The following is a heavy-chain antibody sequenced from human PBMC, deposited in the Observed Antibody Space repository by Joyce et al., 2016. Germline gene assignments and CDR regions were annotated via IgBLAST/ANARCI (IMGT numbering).Heavy chain of an antibody. Sequence: QGQLVQSGAEVKKPGASVKVSCKASGYTFTTYGMSWVRQAPGQGLEGMGWISGYNGNTNYAQKFRGRVTMTADTSTSTAYMELRSLRSDDTAVYYCARLYYYGSGSVYYYYGMDVWGQGTTVTVSS. V-gene: IGHV1-18*01. D-gene: IGHD3-10*01. CDR2: ISGYNGNT. J-gene: IGHJ6*02. CDR1: GYTFTTYG. CDR3: ARLYYYGSGSVYYYYGMDV.